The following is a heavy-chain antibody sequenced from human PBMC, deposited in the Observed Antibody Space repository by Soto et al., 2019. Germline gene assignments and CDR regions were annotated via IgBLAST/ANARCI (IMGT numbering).Heavy chain of an antibody. V-gene: IGHV3-30*18. Sequence: GGSLRLSCEVSGFSLSGYGVHWVRQAPGKGLEWVAVISYDGSNTYYADYVKGRFTISRDNSKNTLYLQMNSLRVEDTAVYYCAKVRHYDILTGALDAFDIWGQGTMVTVSS. D-gene: IGHD3-9*01. CDR2: ISYDGSNT. CDR1: GFSLSGYG. CDR3: AKVRHYDILTGALDAFDI. J-gene: IGHJ3*02.